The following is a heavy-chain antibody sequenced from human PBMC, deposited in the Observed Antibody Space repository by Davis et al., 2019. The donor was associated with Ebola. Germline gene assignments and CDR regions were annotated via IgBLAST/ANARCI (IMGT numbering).Heavy chain of an antibody. CDR3: AKGDIHYFDY. V-gene: IGHV3-23*01. Sequence: GKSLKISCAASGFTFSSYAMSWVRQAPGKGLEWVSAISGSGGSTYYADSVKGRFTISRGNSKNTLYLQMNSLRAEDTAVYYCAKGDIHYFDYWGQGTLVTVSS. CDR1: GFTFSSYA. D-gene: IGHD2-21*01. J-gene: IGHJ4*02. CDR2: ISGSGGST.